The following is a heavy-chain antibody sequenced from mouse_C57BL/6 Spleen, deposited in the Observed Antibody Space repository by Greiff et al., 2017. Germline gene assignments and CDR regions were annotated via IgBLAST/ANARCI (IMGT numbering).Heavy chain of an antibody. J-gene: IGHJ4*01. D-gene: IGHD2-3*01. V-gene: IGHV5-4*01. CDR3: ARDENDGYFYAMDY. CDR2: ISDGGSYT. Sequence: EVQLVESGGGLAKPGGSLKLSCAASGFTFSSYAMSWVRQTPEKRLEWVATISDGGSYTYYPDNVKGRFTISRDNAKNNLYLQMSHLKSEDTAMYYCARDENDGYFYAMDYWGQGTSVTVSS. CDR1: GFTFSSYA.